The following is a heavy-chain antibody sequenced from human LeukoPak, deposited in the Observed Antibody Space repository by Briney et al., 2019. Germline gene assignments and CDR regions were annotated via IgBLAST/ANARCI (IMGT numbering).Heavy chain of an antibody. V-gene: IGHV4-39*01. Sequence: SETLSLTCTVSGGSIISSNYYWGWIRQPPGKGLEWIGNIYYSGSTYYNPSLKSRVTISVNTSKNQSSLKLSSVTAADMAVYYCASIYSSGWYSFDYWGQGILVTVSS. CDR3: ASIYSSGWYSFDY. J-gene: IGHJ4*02. D-gene: IGHD6-19*01. CDR1: GGSIISSNYY. CDR2: IYYSGST.